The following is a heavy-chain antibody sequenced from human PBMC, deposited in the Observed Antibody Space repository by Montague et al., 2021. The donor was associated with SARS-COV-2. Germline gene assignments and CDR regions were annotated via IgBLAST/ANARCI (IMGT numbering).Heavy chain of an antibody. CDR1: GDSVSSNSAA. D-gene: IGHD3-22*01. V-gene: IGHV6-1*01. CDR3: ARELRRIIMIVEIRGFDY. Sequence: CAISGDSVSSNSAAWNWIRQSPSRGLELLGRTYYRSKWYNDYAXXXKXXXTINPDTSKNQFPLQLNSVTAEDTDVYYCARELRRIIMIVEIRGFDYWGQGTLVTVSS. CDR2: TYYRSKWYN. J-gene: IGHJ4*02.